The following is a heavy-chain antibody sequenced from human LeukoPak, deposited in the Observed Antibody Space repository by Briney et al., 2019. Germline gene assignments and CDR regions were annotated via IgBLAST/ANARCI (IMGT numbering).Heavy chain of an antibody. D-gene: IGHD2-15*01. J-gene: IGHJ3*02. Sequence: SETLSLTCAVYGGSFSGYYWSWIRQPPGKGLEWIGEINHSGSTNYNPSLKSRVTISVDTSNNQFSLRLGSVTAADTAVYHCARHCCSGPAKRVFDIWGQGTMVTVSS. CDR3: ARHCCSGPAKRVFDI. CDR1: GGSFSGYY. CDR2: INHSGST. V-gene: IGHV4-34*01.